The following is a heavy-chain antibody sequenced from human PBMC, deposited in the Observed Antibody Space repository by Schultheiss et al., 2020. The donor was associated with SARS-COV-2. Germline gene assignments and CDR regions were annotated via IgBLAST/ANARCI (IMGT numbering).Heavy chain of an antibody. CDR1: GGSFSGYY. J-gene: IGHJ5*02. CDR3: ARVRYDFWSGYYTGVRRGRFDP. D-gene: IGHD3-3*01. V-gene: IGHV4-34*01. CDR2: INHSGST. Sequence: SETLSLTCAVYGGSFSGYYWSWIRQPPGKGLEWIGEINHSGSTNYNPSLKSRVTISVDTSKNQFSLKLSSVTAVDTAVYYCARVRYDFWSGYYTGVRRGRFDPWGQGTLVTVSS.